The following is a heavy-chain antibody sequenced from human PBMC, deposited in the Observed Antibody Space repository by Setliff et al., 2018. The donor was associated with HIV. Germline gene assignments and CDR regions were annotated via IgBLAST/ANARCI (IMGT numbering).Heavy chain of an antibody. CDR2: IRYTGNDK. CDR1: GLTFSSYG. V-gene: IGHV3-30*02. CDR3: VRRGGAAAGGPHNWFDP. D-gene: IGHD6-13*01. Sequence: GESLKISCAASGLTFSSYGIHWVRQAPGKGLEWVAFIRYTGNDKSYADSVKGRFTISRDNSKNTLYLEMNSLKIEDTAVYYCVRRGGAAAGGPHNWFDPWGQGTLVTVSS. J-gene: IGHJ5*02.